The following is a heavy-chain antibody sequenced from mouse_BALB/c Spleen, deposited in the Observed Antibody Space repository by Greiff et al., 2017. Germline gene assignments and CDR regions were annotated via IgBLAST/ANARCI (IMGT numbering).Heavy chain of an antibody. CDR2: INPSNGGT. CDR1: GYTFTSYY. CDR3: TRSGPFDAMDY. V-gene: IGHV1S81*02. Sequence: VQLQQSGAELVKPGASVKLSCKASGYTFTSYYMYWVKQRPGQGLEWIGEINPSNGGTNFNEKFKSKATLTVDKSSSTAYMQLSSLTSEDSAVYYCTRSGPFDAMDYWGQGTSVTVSS. J-gene: IGHJ4*01.